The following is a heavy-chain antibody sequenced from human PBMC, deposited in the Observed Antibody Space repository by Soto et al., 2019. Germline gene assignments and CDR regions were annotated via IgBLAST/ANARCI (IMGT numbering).Heavy chain of an antibody. D-gene: IGHD6-13*01. CDR3: ARGYRTSWYWFDL. CDR2: IYNSGST. J-gene: IGHJ2*01. Sequence: QAQLQESGPGPVKPSETLSLTCTVSAGSVSGDTHYWSWIRQPPGKGLEWIGYIYNSGSTNYNPSLKSRVTIAVDTSKNQFSLKLSSVTAADTAVYYCARGYRTSWYWFDLCGRGTLVTVSS. CDR1: AGSVSGDTHY. V-gene: IGHV4-61*01.